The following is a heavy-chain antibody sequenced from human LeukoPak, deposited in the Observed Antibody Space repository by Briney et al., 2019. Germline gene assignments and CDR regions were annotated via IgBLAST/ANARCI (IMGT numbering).Heavy chain of an antibody. CDR1: GFTFSDAW. D-gene: IGHD3-10*01. V-gene: IGHV3-15*01. J-gene: IGHJ4*02. Sequence: GGSLRLSCADSGFTFSDAWMSWVRQAPGRGLEWVGRIKSKADGAATDYAAPVKGRFTISRDDSKNTLFLQMNSLRTEDTAVYYCTTATMIRGVSDYWGQGTLVTVSS. CDR2: IKSKADGAAT. CDR3: TTATMIRGVSDY.